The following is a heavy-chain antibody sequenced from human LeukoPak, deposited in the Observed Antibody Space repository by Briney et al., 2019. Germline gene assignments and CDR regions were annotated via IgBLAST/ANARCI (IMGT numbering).Heavy chain of an antibody. CDR3: ARAGLLDDFWSGSNDY. V-gene: IGHV1-69*05. CDR2: IIPIFCTA. D-gene: IGHD3-3*01. Sequence: QAPXXXXEWMGXIIPIFCTANYAQKFQGRVTITTDESTSTAYMELSSLRSEDTAVYYCARAGLLDDFWSGSNDYWGQGTLVTVSS. J-gene: IGHJ4*02.